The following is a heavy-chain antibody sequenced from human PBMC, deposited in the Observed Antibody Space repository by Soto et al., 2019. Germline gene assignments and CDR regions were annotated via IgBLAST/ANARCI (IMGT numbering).Heavy chain of an antibody. Sequence: SETLCLTCAGYGGSFSGYYWSWIRQPPGKGLGWSGEINHSGSTNYNPSLTSRVTISVDTSKNKFSLKLSSVTAADTAVYYCARVAVLMVFATQDSFDFYGHGILVTVSS. D-gene: IGHD2-8*01. CDR2: INHSGST. V-gene: IGHV4-34*01. J-gene: IGHJ4*01. CDR3: ARVAVLMVFATQDSFDF. CDR1: GGSFSGYY.